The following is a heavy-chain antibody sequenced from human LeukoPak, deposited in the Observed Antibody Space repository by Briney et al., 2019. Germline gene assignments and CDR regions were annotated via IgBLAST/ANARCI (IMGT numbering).Heavy chain of an antibody. CDR1: GFTFSSYE. CDR3: ARDIAGSYYRYYYYYGMDV. Sequence: GVSLRLSCAASGFTFSSYEMNWVRQAPGKGLEWVSYISSSGSTIYYADSVKGRFTISRDNAKNSLYLQMNSLRAEDTAVYYCARDIAGSYYRYYYYYGMDVWGQGTTVTVSS. D-gene: IGHD3-10*01. V-gene: IGHV3-48*03. CDR2: ISSSGSTI. J-gene: IGHJ6*02.